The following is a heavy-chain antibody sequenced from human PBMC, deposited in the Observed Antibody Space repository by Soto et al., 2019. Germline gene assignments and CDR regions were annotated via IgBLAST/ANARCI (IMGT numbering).Heavy chain of an antibody. CDR1: GFTFSSYS. Sequence: GGSLRLSCAASGFTFSSYSMNWIRQAPGKGLEWVSYISSSSSTIYYADSVKGRFTISRDNAKNSLYLQMNSLRAEDTAVYYCAPDFWSGYYPFYWGQGTLVTVSS. J-gene: IGHJ4*02. CDR3: APDFWSGYYPFY. CDR2: ISSSSSTI. V-gene: IGHV3-48*01. D-gene: IGHD3-3*01.